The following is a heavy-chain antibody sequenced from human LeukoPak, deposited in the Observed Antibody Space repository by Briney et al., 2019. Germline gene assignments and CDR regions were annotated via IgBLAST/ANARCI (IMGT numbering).Heavy chain of an antibody. V-gene: IGHV4-39*07. Sequence: SETLSLTCTVSGGSISSSSYYWGWIRQPPGKGLEWIGEINHSGSTNYNPSLKSRVTISVDTSKNQFSLKLSSVTAADTAVYYCARVGGGYVRKVYYFDYWGQGTLVTVSS. D-gene: IGHD5-12*01. CDR1: GGSISSSSYY. CDR2: INHSGST. CDR3: ARVGGGYVRKVYYFDY. J-gene: IGHJ4*02.